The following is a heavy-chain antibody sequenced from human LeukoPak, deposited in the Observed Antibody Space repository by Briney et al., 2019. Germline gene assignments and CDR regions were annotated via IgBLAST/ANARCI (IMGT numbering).Heavy chain of an antibody. CDR3: ARHLRDYYYYGMDV. J-gene: IGHJ6*02. CDR1: GGSISSYY. V-gene: IGHV4-59*08. Sequence: SETLSLTCTVSGGSISSYYWSWIRQPPGKGLEWIGCVYQDGSAYYSPSLKSRVTYYSPPLKSRVTISVATSKNQFSLKLRSLTAADPAVYYCARHLRDYYYYGMDVWGQGTTVTVSS. CDR2: VYQDGSA.